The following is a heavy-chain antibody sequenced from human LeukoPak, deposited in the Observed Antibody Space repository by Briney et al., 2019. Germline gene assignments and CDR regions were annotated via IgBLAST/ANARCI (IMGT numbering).Heavy chain of an antibody. CDR1: GFTFSSYA. D-gene: IGHD2-15*01. CDR3: AKGAKQVNYYNIVVVVAATPPYFDY. CDR2: ISGSGGST. V-gene: IGHV3-23*01. Sequence: GGSLRLSCAASGFTFSSYAMSWVRQAPGKGLEWVSAISGSGGSTYYADSVKGRFTISRDNSKNTLYLQMNSLRAEDTAVYYYAKGAKQVNYYNIVVVVAATPPYFDYWGQGTLVTVSS. J-gene: IGHJ4*02.